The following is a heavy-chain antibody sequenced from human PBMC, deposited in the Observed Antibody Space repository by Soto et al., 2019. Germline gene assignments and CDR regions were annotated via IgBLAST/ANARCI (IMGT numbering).Heavy chain of an antibody. D-gene: IGHD1-1*01. J-gene: IGHJ6*02. CDR1: GGSISTVGYS. CDR3: ARGKLQCLYFGMEV. Sequence: QVQLQESGSGLVKPSQTLSLTCTVSGGSISTVGYSWAWIRQPPGKGLEWIGYIYHSGNTFYNPSLQSRVTITLDRSQNQFSLQLNSVTAADTAVYSCARGKLQCLYFGMEVWGRGTKVAVSS. CDR2: IYHSGNT. V-gene: IGHV4-30-2*01.